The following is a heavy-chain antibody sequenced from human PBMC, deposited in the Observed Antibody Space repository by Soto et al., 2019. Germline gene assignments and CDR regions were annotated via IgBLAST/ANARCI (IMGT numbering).Heavy chain of an antibody. Sequence: EVQLLEAGGGLGQPGGSLRLSCAASGFTFSSYAMSWVRQAPGKGLEWVSAISGSGGSTYYADSVKGRFTISRDNSKNTLYLQMNSLRAEDTAVYYCAKGAIRYYAGMDVWGQGTTVTVSS. CDR2: ISGSGGST. CDR1: GFTFSSYA. CDR3: AKGAIRYYAGMDV. D-gene: IGHD3-9*01. V-gene: IGHV3-23*01. J-gene: IGHJ6*02.